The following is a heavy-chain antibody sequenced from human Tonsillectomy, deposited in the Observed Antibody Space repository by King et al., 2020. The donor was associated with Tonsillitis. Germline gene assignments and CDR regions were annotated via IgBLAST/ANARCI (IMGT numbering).Heavy chain of an antibody. D-gene: IGHD3-16*01. J-gene: IGHJ4*02. CDR1: GFTVNSNY. V-gene: IGHV3-66*01. CDR3: AREGAAESFYY. Sequence: VQLVESGGGLVQPGGSLRLSCEVSGFTVNSNYMSWVRQAPGKGLEWVSVIYSGGTTYYADSVKGRFTISRDNSKNTLYLQMNSLRAEDTAVYYCAREGAAESFYYWGQETLVTVSS. CDR2: IYSGGTT.